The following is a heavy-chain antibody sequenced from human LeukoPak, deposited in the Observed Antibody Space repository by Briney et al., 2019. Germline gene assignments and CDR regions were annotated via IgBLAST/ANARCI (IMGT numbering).Heavy chain of an antibody. CDR2: INPKSSGR. V-gene: IGHV1-2*07. J-gene: IGHJ5*02. CDR3: ARDSAVVAAALWFDP. D-gene: IGHD2-15*01. Sequence: ASVKVSCKTSGYSFSDYYIHWVRQAPGQGLEWMGWINPKSSGRNYALNFQGRVTMTKDTSTSTAYLELSSLRSDDTAVYYCARDSAVVAAALWFDPWGQGTLVTVSS. CDR1: GYSFSDYY.